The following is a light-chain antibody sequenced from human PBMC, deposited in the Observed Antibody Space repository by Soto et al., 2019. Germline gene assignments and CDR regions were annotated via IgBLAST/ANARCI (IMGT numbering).Light chain of an antibody. CDR3: QQHYSTPFT. CDR2: LAS. Sequence: DIVMTQSPDSLAVSLGERATINCKSSQSVLYSSNNKNCLAWYQQKPGQPPKLLIYLASTRASGVPDRFSGSGSGTDFTLTISSLQAEDVAVYYCQQHYSTPFTIGGGTKVEIK. J-gene: IGKJ4*01. CDR1: QSVLYSSNNKNC. V-gene: IGKV4-1*01.